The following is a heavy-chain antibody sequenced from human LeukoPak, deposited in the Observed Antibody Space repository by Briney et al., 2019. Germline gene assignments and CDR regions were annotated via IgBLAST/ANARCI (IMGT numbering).Heavy chain of an antibody. V-gene: IGHV4-34*01. CDR1: GGSFSGYY. CDR2: INHSGST. CDR3: ARSQNFGIDHFDY. Sequence: PSETLSLTCAVYGGSFSGYYWSWIRQPPGKGLEWIGEINHSGSTNYNPSLKSRVTISVDTSKNQFSLKLSSVTPEDTAVYYCARSQNFGIDHFDYWGQGTLVTVSS. J-gene: IGHJ4*02. D-gene: IGHD3-3*01.